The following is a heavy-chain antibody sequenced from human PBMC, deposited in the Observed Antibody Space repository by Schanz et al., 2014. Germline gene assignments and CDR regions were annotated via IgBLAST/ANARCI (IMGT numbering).Heavy chain of an antibody. CDR3: ASGVHVSSLQKGLQF. V-gene: IGHV3-48*01. J-gene: IGHJ1*01. CDR1: GFTFSSYA. CDR2: IATSSSTR. Sequence: EVQLVESGGGLVKPGGSLRLSCSASGFTFSSYAMHWVRQASGKGLEWLSYIATSSSTRHYADSVKGRVTISRDNAKNSVSLQMRRLRVEDTAVYYCASGVHVSSLQKGLQFWGRGTLVIVSS. D-gene: IGHD3-10*01.